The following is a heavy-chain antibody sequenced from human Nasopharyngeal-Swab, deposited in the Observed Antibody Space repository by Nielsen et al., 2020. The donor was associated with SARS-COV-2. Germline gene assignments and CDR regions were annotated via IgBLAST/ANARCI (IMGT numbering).Heavy chain of an antibody. CDR3: ASEPKFGAGSFDY. Sequence: GGSLRPSCAASGFTFSSYEMNWVRQAPGKGLEWVSYISSSGTTIYYADSVKGRFTISRDNANKSLYLQMNSLRGEDTAVYYCASEPKFGAGSFDYWGQGTLVTVSS. J-gene: IGHJ4*02. V-gene: IGHV3-48*03. CDR2: ISSSGTTI. CDR1: GFTFSSYE. D-gene: IGHD3-10*01.